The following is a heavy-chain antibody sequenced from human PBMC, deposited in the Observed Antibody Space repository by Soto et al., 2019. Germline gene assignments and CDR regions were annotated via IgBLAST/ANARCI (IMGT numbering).Heavy chain of an antibody. D-gene: IGHD1-26*01. J-gene: IGHJ4*02. V-gene: IGHV3-74*01. CDR1: GFTFSNFW. Sequence: GGSLRLSCAGSGFTFSNFWMHWVRQAPGKGLVWVARINTDGSVTSHADSVKGRFTISRDNAKSTPYLQMTSLREEDSAIYYCARQTGLGATNYWGRGTLVTVSS. CDR3: ARQTGLGATNY. CDR2: INTDGSVT.